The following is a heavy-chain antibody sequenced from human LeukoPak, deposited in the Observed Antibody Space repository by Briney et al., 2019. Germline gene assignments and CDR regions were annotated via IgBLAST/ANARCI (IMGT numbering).Heavy chain of an antibody. CDR3: AKDAPGYSSSWLYYSYGMDV. V-gene: IGHV3-43*02. CDR1: GFTFGDYA. J-gene: IGHJ6*02. D-gene: IGHD6-13*01. Sequence: PGGSLRLSCAASGFTFGDYAMHWVRQAPGKGLEWVSLISGDGGSTYYADSVKGRFTISRDDSKNSLYLQMNSLRTEDTALYYCAKDAPGYSSSWLYYSYGMDVWGQGTTVTVSS. CDR2: ISGDGGST.